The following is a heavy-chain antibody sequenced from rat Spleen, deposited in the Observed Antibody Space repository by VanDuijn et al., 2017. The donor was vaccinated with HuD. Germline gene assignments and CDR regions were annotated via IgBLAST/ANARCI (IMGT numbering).Heavy chain of an antibody. V-gene: IGHV5-25*01. CDR3: ARHNSGYGYFDY. D-gene: IGHD4-3*01. J-gene: IGHJ2*01. Sequence: EVQLVESGGGLVQPGRSLKLSCAASGFTFSNYDMAWVRQAPTKGLEWIASISTGGGSTYYPDSVKGRFTIYRDNAKSTLYLQMDSLRSEDTATYYCARHNSGYGYFDYWGQGVMVTVSS. CDR1: GFTFSNYD. CDR2: ISTGGGST.